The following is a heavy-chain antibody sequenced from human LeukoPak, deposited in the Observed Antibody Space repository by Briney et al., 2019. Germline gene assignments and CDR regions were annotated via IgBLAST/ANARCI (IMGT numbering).Heavy chain of an antibody. CDR2: IYHSGRT. D-gene: IGHD3-10*01. CDR1: DYSISSGYY. J-gene: IGHJ4*02. CDR3: AREIDPDYGSGSYVV. V-gene: IGHV4-38-2*02. Sequence: SETLSLTCTVSDYSISSGYYWGWIRQAPGKGLEWIGSIYHSGRTFYNPSLKSRVTISVDTSKNQFSLKLTSVTAADTAVYYCAREIDPDYGSGSYVVWGQGTLIIVSS.